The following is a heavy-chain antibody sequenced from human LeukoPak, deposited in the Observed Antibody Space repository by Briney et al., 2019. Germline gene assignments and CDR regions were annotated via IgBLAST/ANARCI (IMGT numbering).Heavy chain of an antibody. J-gene: IGHJ4*02. V-gene: IGHV1-2*02. Sequence: GASVKVSCKTSGYTFTDYYIHWVRQVPGQGPEWMGWINPYSGGTNYSQRFRGRVTMTRDTSIRTAYMEVSRLRSDDTAVYYCARSPDILTGENFDYWGQGTLVTVSS. CDR3: ARSPDILTGENFDY. CDR1: GYTFTDYY. D-gene: IGHD3-9*01. CDR2: INPYSGGT.